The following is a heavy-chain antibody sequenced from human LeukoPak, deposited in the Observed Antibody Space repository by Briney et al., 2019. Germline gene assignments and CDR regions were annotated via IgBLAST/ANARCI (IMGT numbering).Heavy chain of an antibody. D-gene: IGHD5-12*01. CDR2: IFSGGST. J-gene: IGHJ3*02. V-gene: IGHV3-53*01. Sequence: PGGSLRLSCAASGLTVSTKDMTRVRQAPGKGLEWVSVIFSGGSTYYADSVKGRFTISRDNSKNTLYLQMDSLRAEDTAVYYCATLARFAFDIWGQGTMVTVSS. CDR3: ATLARFAFDI. CDR1: GLTVSTKD.